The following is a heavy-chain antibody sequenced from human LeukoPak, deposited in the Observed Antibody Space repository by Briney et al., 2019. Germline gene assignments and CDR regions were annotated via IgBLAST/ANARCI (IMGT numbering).Heavy chain of an antibody. D-gene: IGHD2-21*02. CDR2: INPNSGGT. CDR1: GYTFTGYY. CDR3: ARGPPTLAYCGGDCYSRNWFDP. V-gene: IGHV1-2*02. J-gene: IGHJ5*02. Sequence: ASVKVSCKASGYTFTGYYMHWVRQAPGQGLECMGWINPNSGGTNYAQKFQGRVTMTRDTSISTAYMELSRLRSDDTAVYYCARGPPTLAYCGGDCYSRNWFDPWGQGTLVTVSS.